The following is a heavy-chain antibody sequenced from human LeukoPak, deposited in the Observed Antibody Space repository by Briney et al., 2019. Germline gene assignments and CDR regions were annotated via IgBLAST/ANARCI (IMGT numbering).Heavy chain of an antibody. J-gene: IGHJ6*02. Sequence: SETLSLTCTVSGDSISGYYWSWIRQPPGKGLEWIGYFYYSGSTNYNPSLKSRVTISVDTSKNLFSLKLSSVTAGDTAVYYCARARPDYYYGLDVWGPGTTVTVSS. V-gene: IGHV4-59*01. CDR3: ARARPDYYYGLDV. CDR1: GDSISGYY. CDR2: FYYSGST.